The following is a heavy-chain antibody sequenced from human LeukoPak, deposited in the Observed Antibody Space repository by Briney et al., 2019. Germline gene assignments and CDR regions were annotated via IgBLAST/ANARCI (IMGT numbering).Heavy chain of an antibody. CDR3: ARAGLEPGYSSSWYGY. V-gene: IGHV1-2*04. CDR2: INPNSGGT. CDR1: GYTFTGYY. D-gene: IGHD6-13*01. Sequence: ASVKVSCKASGYTFTGYYMHWVRQAPGQGPEWMGWINPNSGGTNYAQKFQGWVTMTRDTSISTAYMELSRLRSDDTAVYYCARAGLEPGYSSSWYGYWGQGTLVTVSS. J-gene: IGHJ4*02.